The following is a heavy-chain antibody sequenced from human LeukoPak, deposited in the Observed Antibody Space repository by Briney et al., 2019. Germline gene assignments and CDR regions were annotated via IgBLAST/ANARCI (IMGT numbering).Heavy chain of an antibody. CDR1: GFTFSSYS. D-gene: IGHD3-16*01. CDR2: ISSSSSYI. Sequence: GGSLRLSCAASGFTFSSYSMNWVRQAPGKGLEWVSSISSSSSYIYYADSVKGRFTISRDNAKNSLYLQMNSLRAEDTAVYYCAREGTFRASDIWGQGTMVNVSS. CDR3: AREGTFRASDI. V-gene: IGHV3-21*01. J-gene: IGHJ3*02.